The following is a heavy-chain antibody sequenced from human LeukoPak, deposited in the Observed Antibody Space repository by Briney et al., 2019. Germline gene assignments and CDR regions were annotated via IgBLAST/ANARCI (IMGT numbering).Heavy chain of an antibody. CDR2: IKQDGSEK. Sequence: GGSLRLSCAASGFTFSSSAISWVRQAPGKGLEWVANIKQDGSEKYYVDSVKGRFTISRDNAKNSLYLQMNSLRAEDTAVYYCATTDPNNSNRDYWGQGTLVTVSS. CDR3: ATTDPNNSNRDY. V-gene: IGHV3-7*01. J-gene: IGHJ4*02. CDR1: GFTFSSSA. D-gene: IGHD6-13*01.